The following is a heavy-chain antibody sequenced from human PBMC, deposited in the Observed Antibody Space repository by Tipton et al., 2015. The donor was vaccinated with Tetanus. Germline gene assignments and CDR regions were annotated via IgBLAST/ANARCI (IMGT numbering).Heavy chain of an antibody. CDR3: ARETGGPTGSGAFDI. Sequence: GLVKPSETLSLTCIVSGDSVNSGSYSWNWIRRPPGRGLEWNGYPYYIGSSSYNPSLKTRVTMSVDTSKNRLCLRLTSVTAADTAVYYCARETGGPTGSGAFDIWGQGTLVTVSS. J-gene: IGHJ3*02. D-gene: IGHD3-10*01. V-gene: IGHV4-61*03. CDR1: GDSVNSGSYS. CDR2: PYYIGSS.